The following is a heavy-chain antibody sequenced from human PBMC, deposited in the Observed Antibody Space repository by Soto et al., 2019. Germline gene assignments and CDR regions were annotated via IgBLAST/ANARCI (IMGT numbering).Heavy chain of an antibody. Sequence: SETLSLTCTVSGGSISSSSYYWGWIRQPPGKGLEWIGSTYYSGSTYYNPSLKSRVTISVDTPKNQFSLKLSSVTAADTAVYYCARARGYDFWSGFYGMDVCGQGTTVTVSS. CDR3: ARARGYDFWSGFYGMDV. D-gene: IGHD3-3*01. CDR1: GGSISSSSYY. CDR2: TYYSGST. J-gene: IGHJ6*02. V-gene: IGHV4-39*01.